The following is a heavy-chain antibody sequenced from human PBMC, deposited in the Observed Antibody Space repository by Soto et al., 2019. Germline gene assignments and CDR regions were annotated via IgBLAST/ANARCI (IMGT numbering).Heavy chain of an antibody. CDR3: ARIKWGLDHYSGMDV. V-gene: IGHV1-2*04. J-gene: IGHJ6*02. CDR2: INPKTAAT. Sequence: ASVKVSCKASGGSFTYTLSWVRQAPGQGLEWVAWINPKTAATNYAKKFQGWATVTRDTSFSTAYLELTRLRPDDTGIYYCARIKWGLDHYSGMDVWGQGTAVTVSS. D-gene: IGHD4-4*01. CDR1: GGSFTYTL.